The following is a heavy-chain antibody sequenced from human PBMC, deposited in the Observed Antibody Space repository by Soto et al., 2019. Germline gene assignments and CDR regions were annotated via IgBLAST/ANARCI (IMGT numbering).Heavy chain of an antibody. Sequence: EVQLVESGGGLVPPGGSLSLSCAASGFTFSTYDMHWVRQATGKGLEWVSGIGAAGEPYFPASVKGRFPISIENAKNPLYLQINSLRAEDTAVYFCARGRTPVATNCHCWGQGTLVTVSS. CDR2: IGAAGEP. V-gene: IGHV3-13*05. CDR3: ARGRTPVATNCHC. D-gene: IGHD5-12*01. CDR1: GFTFSTYD. J-gene: IGHJ4*02.